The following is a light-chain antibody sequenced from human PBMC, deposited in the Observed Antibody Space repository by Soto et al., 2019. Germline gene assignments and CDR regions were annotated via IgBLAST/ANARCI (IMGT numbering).Light chain of an antibody. CDR2: GAS. J-gene: IGKJ2*01. Sequence: EIVLTQSPGTLSLSPGERATLSCRASQSVSSSYLAWYQQKPGQAPRLLIYGASNRATGIPDRFSGSGSGTDFTLTISRLEPEDFAVYYCHHYGSSPRTFGQGTKLEIK. CDR1: QSVSSSY. V-gene: IGKV3-20*01. CDR3: HHYGSSPRT.